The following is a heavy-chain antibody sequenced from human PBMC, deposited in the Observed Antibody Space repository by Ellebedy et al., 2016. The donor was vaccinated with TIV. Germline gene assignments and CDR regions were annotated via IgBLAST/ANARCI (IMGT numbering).Heavy chain of an antibody. Sequence: GESLKISXTASGFTFGDYAMSWFRQAPGKGLEWVGFIRSKAYGGTTEYAASVKGRFTISRDDSKSIAYLQMNSLKTEDTAVYYCTRDYSNYGGNWFNPWGQGTLVTVSS. V-gene: IGHV3-49*03. CDR1: GFTFGDYA. D-gene: IGHD4-11*01. CDR2: IRSKAYGGTT. J-gene: IGHJ5*02. CDR3: TRDYSNYGGNWFNP.